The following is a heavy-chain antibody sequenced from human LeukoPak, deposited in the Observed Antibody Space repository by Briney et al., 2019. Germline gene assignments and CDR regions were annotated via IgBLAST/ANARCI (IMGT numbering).Heavy chain of an antibody. D-gene: IGHD5-18*01. CDR3: AREGHSYGHKLNLPFDY. Sequence: GGSLRLSCAASGFTFSDYYMSWIRHAPGKGLELVSYISSSGSTIYYADSVKGRFTISRDNAKNSLYLQMNSPRAEDTAVYYCAREGHSYGHKLNLPFDYWGQGTLVTVSS. CDR2: ISSSGSTI. CDR1: GFTFSDYY. V-gene: IGHV3-11*01. J-gene: IGHJ4*02.